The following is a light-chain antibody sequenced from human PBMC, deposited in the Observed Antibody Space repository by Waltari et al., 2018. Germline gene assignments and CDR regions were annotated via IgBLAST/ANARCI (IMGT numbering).Light chain of an antibody. V-gene: IGLV2-14*03. Sequence: QSALTQPASVSGSPGQSITIYCPGTSRDIGGYNYVSWYQQHPGKAPKLMIYDVSNRPSGVSYRFSGSKSANTASLTISGLQAEDEADYYCSSYTSTSTRVFGGGTKLTVL. CDR2: DVS. CDR1: SRDIGGYNY. CDR3: SSYTSTSTRV. J-gene: IGLJ2*01.